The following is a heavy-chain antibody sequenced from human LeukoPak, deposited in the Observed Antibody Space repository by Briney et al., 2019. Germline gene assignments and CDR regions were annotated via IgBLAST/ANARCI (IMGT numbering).Heavy chain of an antibody. D-gene: IGHD4-17*01. CDR1: GFTFSNYW. J-gene: IGHJ4*02. V-gene: IGHV3-74*01. Sequence: GGSLRLSCAASGFTFSNYWMHWVRQAPGKGLVWVSRINSDGINTSYADSVKGRFTISRDNAKNTLNLQMNSLRAEDTAVYYCARGTQTYGDQEGGWGQGTLVTVSS. CDR3: ARGTQTYGDQEGG. CDR2: INSDGINT.